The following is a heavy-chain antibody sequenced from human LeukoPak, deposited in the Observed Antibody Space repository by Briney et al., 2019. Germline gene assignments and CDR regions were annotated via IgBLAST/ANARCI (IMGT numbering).Heavy chain of an antibody. CDR2: IYPRDSDT. CDR1: GYSFTSYW. Sequence: GESLQISCKGSGYSFTSYWIGWVRQMPGKGLEWMGIIYPRDSDTRYSPSFQGQVTVSADKSISTAYLQWSSLEASDTAMYYCARRQYSGYDFDFWGQGTLVTVSS. CDR3: ARRQYSGYDFDF. D-gene: IGHD5-12*01. V-gene: IGHV5-51*01. J-gene: IGHJ4*02.